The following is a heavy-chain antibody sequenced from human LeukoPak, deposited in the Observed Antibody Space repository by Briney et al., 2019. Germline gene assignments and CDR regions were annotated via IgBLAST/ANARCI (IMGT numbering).Heavy chain of an antibody. CDR1: GGSISSYY. CDR3: ARSRSSSWDDAFDI. V-gene: IGHV4-59*01. CDR2: IYYSGST. J-gene: IGHJ3*02. D-gene: IGHD6-13*01. Sequence: SQTLSLTRTVSGGSISSYYWSWIRQPPGKGLEWIGYIYYSGSTNYNPSLKSRVTISVDTSKNQFSLKLSSVTAADTAVYYCARSRSSSWDDAFDIWGQGTMVTVSS.